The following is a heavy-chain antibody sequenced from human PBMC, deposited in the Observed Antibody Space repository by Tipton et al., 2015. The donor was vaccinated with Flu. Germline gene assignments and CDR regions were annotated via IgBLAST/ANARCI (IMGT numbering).Heavy chain of an antibody. D-gene: IGHD4/OR15-4a*01. Sequence: TLSLTCTVSGASISSSYWSWVRQPPGKGLECIGYIYHSGDINYNPSLKSRVTISMDTSKNQFSLKLTSVTATDTAVYYCARYARVLDPWGQGTLVTASS. V-gene: IGHV4-59*08. CDR2: IYHSGDI. CDR1: GASISSSY. CDR3: ARYARVLDP. J-gene: IGHJ5*02.